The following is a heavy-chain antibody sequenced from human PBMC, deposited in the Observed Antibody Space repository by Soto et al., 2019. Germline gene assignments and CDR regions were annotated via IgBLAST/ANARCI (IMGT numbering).Heavy chain of an antibody. V-gene: IGHV3-11*01. J-gene: IGHJ4*02. CDR3: ARDLPYDDFWSGPDY. D-gene: IGHD3-3*01. CDR1: GFTFSDYY. Sequence: GGSLRLSCAASGFTFSDYYMSWIRQAPGKGLEWVSYISSSGSTIYYADSVKGRFTISRDNAKNSLYLQMNSLRAEDTAVYYCARDLPYDDFWSGPDYWGQGTMGTVSP. CDR2: ISSSGSTI.